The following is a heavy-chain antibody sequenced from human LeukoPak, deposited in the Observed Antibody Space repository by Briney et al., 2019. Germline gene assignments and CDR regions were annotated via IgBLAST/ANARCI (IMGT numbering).Heavy chain of an antibody. V-gene: IGHV3-30*04. CDR2: ISYDGSNK. Sequence: PGGSLRLSCAVSGFTFSSFPFHWVRRAPGKGLEWVAVISYDGSNKYYADSVKGRFTISRDNSKNTLYLQMNSLRAEDTAVYYCAKVGMVEYQLLDYYGMDVWGQGTMVTVSS. CDR1: GFTFSSFP. J-gene: IGHJ6*02. D-gene: IGHD2-2*01. CDR3: AKVGMVEYQLLDYYGMDV.